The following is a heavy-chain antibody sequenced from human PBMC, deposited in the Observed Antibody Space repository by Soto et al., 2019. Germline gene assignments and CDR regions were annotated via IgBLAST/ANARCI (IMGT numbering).Heavy chain of an antibody. Sequence: VGSLRLSCAVSGFTASSNYMSWVRQAPGKGLEWVSVIYSGGLTYYADSVRGRFIISRDNSKNTLYLQMNSLRAEDTAVYYCATSAVSDYYYDYWGQGTLVTVSS. D-gene: IGHD6-19*01. CDR2: IYSGGLT. CDR3: ATSAVSDYYYDY. CDR1: GFTASSNY. V-gene: IGHV3-53*01. J-gene: IGHJ4*02.